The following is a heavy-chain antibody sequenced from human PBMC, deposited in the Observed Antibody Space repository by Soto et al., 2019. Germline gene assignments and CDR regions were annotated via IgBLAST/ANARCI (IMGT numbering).Heavy chain of an antibody. D-gene: IGHD2-2*01. CDR1: GYFFASDW. CDR2: IDPIDSYT. V-gene: IGHV5-10-1*01. J-gene: IGHJ6*02. CDR3: ARRYCSSASCPRNYYGMDV. Sequence: PGESMNISCHGSGYFFASDWIRWVRQMPGKVLEWMGRIDPIDSYTNYSQSRQGHVTISADKSISTAYLQWSSLKASDTAMYYCARRYCSSASCPRNYYGMDVWGQGTTVTVSS.